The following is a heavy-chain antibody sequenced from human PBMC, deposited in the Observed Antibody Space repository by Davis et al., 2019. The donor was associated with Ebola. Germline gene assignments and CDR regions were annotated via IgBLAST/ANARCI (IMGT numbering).Heavy chain of an antibody. CDR1: GGTFSSYA. V-gene: IGHV1-69*04. CDR2: IIPILGIA. CDR3: ARTITVANEIGAFDI. Sequence: SVKVSCKASGGTFSSYAISWVRQAPGQGLEWMGRIIPILGIANYAQKFQGRVTITADKSTSTAYMELSSLRSEDTAVYYCARTITVANEIGAFDIWGQGTMVTVSS. J-gene: IGHJ3*02. D-gene: IGHD4-23*01.